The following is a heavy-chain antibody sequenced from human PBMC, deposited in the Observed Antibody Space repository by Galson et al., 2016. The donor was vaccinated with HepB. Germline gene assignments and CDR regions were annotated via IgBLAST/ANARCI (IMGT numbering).Heavy chain of an antibody. V-gene: IGHV1-2*02. D-gene: IGHD5-18*01. J-gene: IGHJ3*02. CDR3: ATVGGNTYGLRTDGFDI. Sequence: SVKVSCKASGYSFTGYYMHWVRQAPGQGLEWMGWINPHSGSTSYSQKFQGRVTMTRDTSISTTYMELIRLTSDDTAVYFCATVGGNTYGLRTDGFDIWGQGTMVTVSS. CDR2: INPHSGST. CDR1: GYSFTGYY.